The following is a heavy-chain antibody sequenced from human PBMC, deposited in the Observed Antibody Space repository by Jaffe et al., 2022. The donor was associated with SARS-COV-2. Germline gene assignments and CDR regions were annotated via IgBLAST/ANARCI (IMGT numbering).Heavy chain of an antibody. CDR3: ASVEQDGMDV. Sequence: EVQLVESGGGLVQPGGSLRLSCAASGFTFSSYEMNWVRQAPGKGLEWVSYISSSGSTIYYADSVKGRFTISRDNAKNSLYLQMNSLRAEDTAVYYCASVEQDGMDVWGQGTTVTVSS. CDR1: GFTFSSYE. CDR2: ISSSGSTI. V-gene: IGHV3-48*03. D-gene: IGHD6-13*01. J-gene: IGHJ6*02.